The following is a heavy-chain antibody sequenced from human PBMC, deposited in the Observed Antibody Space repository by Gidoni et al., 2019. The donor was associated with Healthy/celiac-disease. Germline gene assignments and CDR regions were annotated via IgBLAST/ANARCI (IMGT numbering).Heavy chain of an antibody. D-gene: IGHD3-10*01. CDR2: ISGSGGST. CDR3: AKDFGLSYYFDY. J-gene: IGHJ4*02. CDR1: GFPVSSYA. Sequence: EVQLLESGGGLVQPGGSLRLSGAASGFPVSSYAMSWVRQAPGKGLEWVSAISGSGGSTYYADSVKGRFTISRDNSKNTLYLQMNSLRAEDTAVYYCAKDFGLSYYFDYWGQGTLVTVSS. V-gene: IGHV3-23*01.